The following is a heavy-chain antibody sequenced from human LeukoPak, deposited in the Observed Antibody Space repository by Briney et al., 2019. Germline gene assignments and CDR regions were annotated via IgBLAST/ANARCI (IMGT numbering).Heavy chain of an antibody. V-gene: IGHV3-53*01. CDR2: IYSGGST. D-gene: IGHD3-22*01. J-gene: IGHJ3*02. Sequence: GGSLRLSCAASGFTVSSNYMSWVRQAPGKGLEWVSVIYSGGSTYYADSVKGRFTISRDNSKNTLYLQMNSLRAEDTAVYYCARDGFSSGYPYDAFDIWGQGAMVTVSS. CDR1: GFTVSSNY. CDR3: ARDGFSSGYPYDAFDI.